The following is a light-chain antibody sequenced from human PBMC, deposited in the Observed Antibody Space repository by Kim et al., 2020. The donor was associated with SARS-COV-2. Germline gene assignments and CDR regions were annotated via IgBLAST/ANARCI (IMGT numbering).Light chain of an antibody. CDR1: SGSVSATYY. J-gene: IGLJ3*02. Sequence: GGTVTLTCGLSSGSVSATYYPSWYQQTPGQAPRTLIYNTNTRSSGVPDRFSGSILGNKAALTITGAQADDECDYYCALYMGSGIWVFGGGTKLTVL. CDR2: NTN. CDR3: ALYMGSGIWV. V-gene: IGLV8-61*01.